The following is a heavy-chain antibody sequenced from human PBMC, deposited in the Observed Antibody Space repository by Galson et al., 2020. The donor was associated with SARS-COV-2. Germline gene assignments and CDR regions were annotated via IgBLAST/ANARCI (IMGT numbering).Heavy chain of an antibody. Sequence: SQTLSLTCAISGDSVSSNTWNWVRQSPSRGLEWLGRTYYRSKWYNDYAVFVKSRITINADTSQNQFSLKLSSVTAADTALYFCARRDSSGYYQHLYYLDSWGQGALVTVSS. CDR3: ARRDSSGYYQHLYYLDS. V-gene: IGHV6-1*01. J-gene: IGHJ4*02. CDR1: GDSVSSNT. D-gene: IGHD3-22*01. CDR2: TYYRSKWYN.